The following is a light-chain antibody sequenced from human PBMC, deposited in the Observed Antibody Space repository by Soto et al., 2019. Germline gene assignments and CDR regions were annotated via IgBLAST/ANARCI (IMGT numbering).Light chain of an antibody. CDR1: SSDVGDYNF. CDR2: AVN. CDR3: CSYAGTYV. V-gene: IGLV2-11*01. Sequence: QSVLTQHRSVYGSPGQSVTISCTGTSSDVGDYNFVSWYQQHPGKAPKLMIYAVNKLPSGVPDRFSGSKSGNTASLTISGLQSDDEADYYCCSYAGTYVFGTGTKVTVL. J-gene: IGLJ1*01.